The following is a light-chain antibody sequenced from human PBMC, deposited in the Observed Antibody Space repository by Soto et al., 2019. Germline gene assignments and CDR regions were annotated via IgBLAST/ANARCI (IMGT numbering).Light chain of an antibody. CDR3: MQATQSHWT. J-gene: IGKJ1*01. Sequence: DVVMTQTRLSSPVTLGQAASISCSSSQSLLHSDGNTYLSWFQQRPGQPPRLLIYKVSDRFSGVPDRFSGSGAGTDFTLTISRVEAEDVGIYYCMQATQSHWTFGQGTKVDIK. CDR1: QSLLHSDGNTY. CDR2: KVS. V-gene: IGKV2-24*01.